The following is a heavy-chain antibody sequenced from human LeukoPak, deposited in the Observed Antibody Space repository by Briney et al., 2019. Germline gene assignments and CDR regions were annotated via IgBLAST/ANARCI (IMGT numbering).Heavy chain of an antibody. CDR1: GGTFSSYA. V-gene: IGHV1-69*04. CDR3: ARDLPHYYDSSGLFDY. D-gene: IGHD3-22*01. CDR2: IIPILGIA. J-gene: IGHJ4*02. Sequence: SVKVSCKASGGTFSSYAVSWVRQAPGQGLEWMGRIIPILGIANYAQKFQGRVTITADKSTSTAYMELSSLRSDDTAVYYCARDLPHYYDSSGLFDYWGQGTLVTVSS.